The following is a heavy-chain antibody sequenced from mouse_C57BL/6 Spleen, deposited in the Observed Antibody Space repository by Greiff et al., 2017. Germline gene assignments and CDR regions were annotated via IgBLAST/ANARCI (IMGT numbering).Heavy chain of an antibody. CDR1: GYSITSGYY. J-gene: IGHJ3*01. D-gene: IGHD3-1*01. CDR2: ISYDGSN. V-gene: IGHV3-6*01. Sequence: VQLKQSGPGLVKPSQSLSLTCSVTGYSITSGYYWNWIRQFPGNKLEWMGYISYDGSNNYNPSLKNRISITRDTSKNQFFLKLNSETTEDTATYYCAGGRGELGAYWGQGTLVTVSA. CDR3: AGGRGELGAY.